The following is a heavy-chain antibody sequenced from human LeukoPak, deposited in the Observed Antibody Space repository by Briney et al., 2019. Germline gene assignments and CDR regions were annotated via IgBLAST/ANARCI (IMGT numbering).Heavy chain of an antibody. Sequence: ASVKVSCKASGYTFTGYYMHWVRQAPGQGLEWMGWTNPNSGGTNYAQKFQGRVTMTRDTSISTAYMELSRLRSDDTAVYYCARIATAGYSSSWYDYWGQGTLVTVSS. J-gene: IGHJ4*02. V-gene: IGHV1-2*02. D-gene: IGHD6-13*01. CDR3: ARIATAGYSSSWYDY. CDR2: TNPNSGGT. CDR1: GYTFTGYY.